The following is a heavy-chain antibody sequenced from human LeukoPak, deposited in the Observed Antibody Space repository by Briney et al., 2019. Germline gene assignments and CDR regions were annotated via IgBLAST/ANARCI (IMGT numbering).Heavy chain of an antibody. J-gene: IGHJ5*02. D-gene: IGHD2-2*01. CDR3: ARDFTPYCSSTSCSWFDP. CDR2: ISAYNGQT. Sequence: ASVKVSCKASGYTFSIYGISWVRQAPGQGREWMGWISAYNGQTIYAQKLQGRVTTTTDTSTSTAYMELRSLTSDDTAVYYCARDFTPYCSSTSCSWFDPWGQGTLVTVSS. V-gene: IGHV1-18*01. CDR1: GYTFSIYG.